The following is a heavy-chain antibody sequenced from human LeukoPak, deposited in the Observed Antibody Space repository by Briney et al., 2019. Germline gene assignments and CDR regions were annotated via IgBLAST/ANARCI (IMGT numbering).Heavy chain of an antibody. D-gene: IGHD4-17*01. V-gene: IGHV4-30-4*01. CDR2: IYNSGTT. Sequence: EPSQTLSLTCTVSGGSISSGDHYWSWIRQPPGKGLEWIGYIYNSGTTYYNPSLKSRVSISVDTSKNQLSLKLSSVTAADTAVYYCARGGYGDYDWFDPWGQGTLVTVSS. J-gene: IGHJ5*02. CDR1: GGSISSGDHY. CDR3: ARGGYGDYDWFDP.